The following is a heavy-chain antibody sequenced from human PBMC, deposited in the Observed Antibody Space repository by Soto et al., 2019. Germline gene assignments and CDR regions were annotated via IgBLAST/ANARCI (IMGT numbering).Heavy chain of an antibody. CDR2: ISYDGSYK. V-gene: IGHV3-30*18. D-gene: IGHD2-8*01. J-gene: IGHJ4*02. CDR1: GFTFGSYA. CDR3: AKDRGYCANDGACRFFDF. Sequence: GGSLRLSCAASGFTFGSYAIHWVRQAPGKGLEWVAVISYDGSYKYYADSVQGRFTSSRDNSRNTLYLQMNSLRPEDTAVYYCAKDRGYCANDGACRFFDFWGQGALVTVSS.